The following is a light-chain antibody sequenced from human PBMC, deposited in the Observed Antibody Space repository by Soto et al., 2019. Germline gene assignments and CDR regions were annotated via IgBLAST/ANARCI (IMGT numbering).Light chain of an antibody. CDR2: DAS. CDR3: QQRINWPPRT. CDR1: QSVSNY. J-gene: IGKJ1*01. V-gene: IGKV3-11*01. Sequence: EIVLTQSPATLSLSPGERATLSCRASQSVSNYLAWYQQNPGQAPMLLIYDASNSATGVPARFSGSGSGTAFTLTISSLEPEDLAVYYCQQRINWPPRTFGQGTNVEIK.